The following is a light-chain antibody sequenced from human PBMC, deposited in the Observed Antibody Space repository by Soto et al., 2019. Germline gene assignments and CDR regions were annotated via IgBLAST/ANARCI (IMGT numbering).Light chain of an antibody. V-gene: IGLV1-44*01. CDR1: SSNIGSNT. Sequence: QSVLTQPPSASGTPGQRVTLSCSGSSSNIGSNTVNWYQQLPGTAPKLLIYSNNQRPSGVPDRFSGSKSGTSASLAISGLQSEDEDDYYCAAWDDSLNGPVFGGGTKLTVL. J-gene: IGLJ3*02. CDR3: AAWDDSLNGPV. CDR2: SNN.